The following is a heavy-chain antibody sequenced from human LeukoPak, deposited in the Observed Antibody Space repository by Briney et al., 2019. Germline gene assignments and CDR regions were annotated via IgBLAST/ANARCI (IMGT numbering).Heavy chain of an antibody. J-gene: IGHJ4*02. CDR2: IYHSGST. D-gene: IGHD1-26*01. CDR1: GYSISSGYY. CDR3: ARDMVGATFLDY. V-gene: IGHV4-38-2*02. Sequence: ASETLSLTCTVSGYSISSGYYWGWIRQPPGKGLEWIGSIYHSGSTYYNPSLKSRVTISVDTSKNQFSLKLSSVTAADTAVYYCARDMVGATFLDYWGQGTLVTVSS.